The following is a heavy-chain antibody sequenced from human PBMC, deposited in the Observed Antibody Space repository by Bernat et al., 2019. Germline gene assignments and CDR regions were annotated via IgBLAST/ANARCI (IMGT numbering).Heavy chain of an antibody. V-gene: IGHV1-2*04. D-gene: IGHD1-26*01. J-gene: IGHJ3*02. CDR2: INPNSGGT. CDR3: ARGGVGATGGDAFDI. Sequence: QVQLVQSGAEVKKPGASVKVSCKASGYTFTGYYMHWVRQAPGQGLEWMGWINPNSGGTNYAQKFQGWVTMTRDTSVSTAYMELSRLRSDETAVYYCARGGVGATGGDAFDIWGQGTMVTVSS. CDR1: GYTFTGYY.